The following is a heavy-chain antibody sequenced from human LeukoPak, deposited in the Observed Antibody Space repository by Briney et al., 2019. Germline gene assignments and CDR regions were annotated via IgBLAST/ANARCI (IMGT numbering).Heavy chain of an antibody. CDR1: GFTFSSYG. J-gene: IGHJ3*02. CDR2: IWYDGSNK. V-gene: IGHV3-33*01. D-gene: IGHD5-12*01. Sequence: GRSLRLSCAASGFTFSSYGMHWVRQAPGKGREWVAVIWYDGSNKYYADSVKGRFTISRDNSKNTLYLQMNSLRAEDTAVYYCARDLERGYSGYDRDDALDIWGQGTMVTVSS. CDR3: ARDLERGYSGYDRDDALDI.